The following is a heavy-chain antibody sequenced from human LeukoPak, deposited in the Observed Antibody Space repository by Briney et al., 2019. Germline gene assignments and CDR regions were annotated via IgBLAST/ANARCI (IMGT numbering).Heavy chain of an antibody. J-gene: IGHJ4*02. CDR2: IYHSGST. V-gene: IGHV4-38-2*02. Sequence: PSETLSLTCTVSGYSISSGYYWGWIRQPPGKGLEWIGSIYHSGSTYYNPSLKSRVTISVDRSKNQFSLKLSSVTAADTAVYYCARRYSYGSVVDYWGQGTLVTVSS. CDR3: ARRYSYGSVVDY. CDR1: GYSISSGYY. D-gene: IGHD5-18*01.